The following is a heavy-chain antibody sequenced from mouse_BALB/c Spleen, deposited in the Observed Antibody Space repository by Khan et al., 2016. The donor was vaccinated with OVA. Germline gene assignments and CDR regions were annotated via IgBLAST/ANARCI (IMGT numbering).Heavy chain of an antibody. Sequence: QVQLQQSGAELVKPGASVKLSCKASGYTFTNYWVHWVKQRPGQGLEWIGEIYPSDGRTNYNEKFKSKATLTVDKSSSTAYMQLSSLTSADSAIYYCARNADFGNYFDSGGQGTTLTVSS. D-gene: IGHD2-1*01. CDR3: ARNADFGNYFDS. CDR2: IYPSDGRT. V-gene: IGHV1S81*02. J-gene: IGHJ2*01. CDR1: GYTFTNYW.